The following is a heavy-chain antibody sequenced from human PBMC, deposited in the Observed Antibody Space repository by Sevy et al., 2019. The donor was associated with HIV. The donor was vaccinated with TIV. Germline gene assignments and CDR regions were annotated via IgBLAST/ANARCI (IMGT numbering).Heavy chain of an antibody. CDR2: IRGKAQGETT. CDR3: TRDRGVLHDLEYFDS. V-gene: IGHV3-49*03. J-gene: IGHJ4*02. Sequence: GGSLRLSCTASGFTFGEYAMSWFRQAPGKGLEWVGLIRGKAQGETTEYAASVRGRLTIARDDSKSIAHLQMNSLKIEDTAVYYCTRDRGVLHDLEYFDSWGQGTLVTVSS. CDR1: GFTFGEYA. D-gene: IGHD3-10*01.